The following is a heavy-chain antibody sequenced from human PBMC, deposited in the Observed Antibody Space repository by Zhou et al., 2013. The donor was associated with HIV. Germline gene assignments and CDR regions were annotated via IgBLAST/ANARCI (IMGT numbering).Heavy chain of an antibody. CDR1: GYTFISYG. CDR3: ASYGPGYNWMYS. CDR2: ISAYNGNT. D-gene: IGHD1-20*01. J-gene: IGHJ4*02. Sequence: QVQLVQSGAEVKRPGASVKVSCKASGYTFISYGISWVRQAPGQGLEWMGWISAYNGNTNYAQKLQGRVTMTTDTSTSTAYMELRSLRSDDTALYFCASYGPGYNWMYSWGQGTLVTVSS. V-gene: IGHV1-18*01.